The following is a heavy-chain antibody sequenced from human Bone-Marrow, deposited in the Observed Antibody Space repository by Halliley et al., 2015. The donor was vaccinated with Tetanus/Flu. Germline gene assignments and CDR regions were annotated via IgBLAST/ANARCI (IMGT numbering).Heavy chain of an antibody. CDR2: IDPFDSST. CDR3: ARHYDYFDY. J-gene: IGHJ4*02. D-gene: IGHD3-16*01. V-gene: IGHV5-10-1*01. CDR1: GYSFTSFW. Sequence: MQLVQSGVEVKKPGESLRISCRGFGYSFTSFWITWVRQMPGKGLEWTGRIDPFDSSTDYTPSFQGHVTISADNSISTAYLHLSSLKASDTGMYYCARHYDYFDYWGQGTLVTVSS.